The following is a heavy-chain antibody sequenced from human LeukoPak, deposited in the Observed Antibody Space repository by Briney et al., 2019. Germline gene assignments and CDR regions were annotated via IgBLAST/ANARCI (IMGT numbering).Heavy chain of an antibody. D-gene: IGHD3-9*01. V-gene: IGHV4-39*07. CDR3: ARALTGYHSPIDY. J-gene: IGHJ4*02. Sequence: PSETLSLTCTVSGGSISSSSYYWGWLRQPPGTGLEWIGSIYYSGSTYYNPSLKSRVTISVDTSKNQFSLKLSSVTAADTAVYYCARALTGYHSPIDYWGQGTLVTVSS. CDR2: IYYSGST. CDR1: GGSISSSSYY.